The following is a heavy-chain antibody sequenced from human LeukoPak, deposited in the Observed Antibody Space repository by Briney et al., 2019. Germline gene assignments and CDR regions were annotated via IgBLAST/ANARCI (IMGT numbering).Heavy chain of an antibody. Sequence: GGSLRLSCAASGFTLSSYWMHWVRQAPGKGLVWVSRIYGDGRSTNYADSVQGRFIISRDNAKNTLFLQMNSLRADDTAVYYCAKHGCSGGSCYYFDYWGQGTLLTVSS. CDR1: GFTLSSYW. CDR3: AKHGCSGGSCYYFDY. V-gene: IGHV3-74*01. J-gene: IGHJ4*02. D-gene: IGHD2-15*01. CDR2: IYGDGRST.